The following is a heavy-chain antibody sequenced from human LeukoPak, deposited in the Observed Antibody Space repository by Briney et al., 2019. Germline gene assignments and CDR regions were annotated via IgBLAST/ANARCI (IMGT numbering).Heavy chain of an antibody. V-gene: IGHV3-48*03. CDR3: ARSPYYDTLDY. Sequence: PGGSLRLSCAASGFTFSTYEMNWVRQAPGKGLEWVSYISSSDNTIYSADSVKGRFTISRDNAKNSLYLQMNSLRAEDTAVYYCARSPYYDTLDYGGQGTLVTVSS. CDR2: ISSSDNTI. CDR1: GFTFSTYE. J-gene: IGHJ4*02. D-gene: IGHD3-22*01.